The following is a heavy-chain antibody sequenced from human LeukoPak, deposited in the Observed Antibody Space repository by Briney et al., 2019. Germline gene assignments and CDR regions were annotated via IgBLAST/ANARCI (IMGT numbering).Heavy chain of an antibody. D-gene: IGHD5-24*01. J-gene: IGHJ4*02. CDR2: ISSSSSYI. CDR3: ARDKVATIDY. V-gene: IGHV3-21*01. CDR1: GLTFSSYS. Sequence: GGSLRLSCAAYGLTFSSYSMNWVRQAPGKGLEWVSSISSSSSYIYYADPVKGRFTISRDNAKNSLYLQMNSLRAEDTAVYYCARDKVATIDYWGQGTLVTVSS.